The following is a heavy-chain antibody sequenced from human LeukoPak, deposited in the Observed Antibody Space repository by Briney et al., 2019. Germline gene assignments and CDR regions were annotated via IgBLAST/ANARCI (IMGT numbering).Heavy chain of an antibody. Sequence: PGRSLRLSCAASGFTFSSYGIHWVRQAPGKGLEWVSYISSSGSTIYYADSVKGRFTISRDNAKNSLYLQMNSLRAEDTAVYYCATLVNYWSFDYWGQGTLVTVSS. CDR1: GFTFSSYG. CDR2: ISSSGSTI. V-gene: IGHV3-48*04. CDR3: ATLVNYWSFDY. D-gene: IGHD1-1*01. J-gene: IGHJ4*02.